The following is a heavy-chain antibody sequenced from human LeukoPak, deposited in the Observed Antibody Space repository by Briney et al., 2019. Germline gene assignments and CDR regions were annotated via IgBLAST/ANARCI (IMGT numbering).Heavy chain of an antibody. Sequence: GESLMISCNGSGYSFTKSLIRWVRHVPGEGLEWMGIISPADSSTRYSPSFQGQVTLSVDKSIDSAYLQWSSLQASDTAMYYCARRALEPGAARRYFDPWGGSTLVTVSS. CDR1: GYSFTKSL. D-gene: IGHD2-8*02. CDR2: ISPADSST. CDR3: ARRALEPGAARRYFDP. J-gene: IGHJ2*01. V-gene: IGHV5-51*01.